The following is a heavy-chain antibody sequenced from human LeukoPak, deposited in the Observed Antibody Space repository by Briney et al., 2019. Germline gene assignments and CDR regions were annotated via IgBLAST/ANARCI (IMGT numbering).Heavy chain of an antibody. CDR2: IRYDGSNK. CDR3: LRDEVGATTEFDY. V-gene: IGHV3-30*02. J-gene: IGHJ4*02. CDR1: GFTFSSYG. Sequence: GGSLRLSCAASGFTFSSYGMHWVRQAPGKGLEWVAFIRYDGSNKYYADSVKGRFTISRDNSKNSLYLQMNGLRAEDTAVYYCLRDEVGATTEFDYWGQGTLVTVAS. D-gene: IGHD1-26*01.